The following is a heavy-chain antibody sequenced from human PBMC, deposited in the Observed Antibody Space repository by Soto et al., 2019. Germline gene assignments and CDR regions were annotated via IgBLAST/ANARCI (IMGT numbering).Heavy chain of an antibody. Sequence: PGEPMKIRCSGFGYNFISYCIGCVSQMHGKGLEWMGIIYPGDSDTRYSPSVQGQVTISADKSISTASLQWSSLKASDTAMYYCARHCSRITIFGEVTYYYYMDVCGKGTTVTVYS. D-gene: IGHD3-3*01. CDR1: GYNFISYC. CDR2: IYPGDSDT. J-gene: IGHJ6*03. CDR3: ARHCSRITIFGEVTYYYYMDV. V-gene: IGHV5-51*01.